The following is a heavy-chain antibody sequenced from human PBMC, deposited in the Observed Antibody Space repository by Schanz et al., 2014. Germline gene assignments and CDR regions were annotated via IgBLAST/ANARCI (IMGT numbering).Heavy chain of an antibody. D-gene: IGHD2-8*01. CDR3: ASGGYCTNGVCNGGRNWFDP. J-gene: IGHJ5*02. CDR2: ISYDGSTK. V-gene: IGHV3-30*03. Sequence: VQLLESGGALEQPGGSLRLSCAASGITLSGYGLHWVRQAPGKGLEWVAVISYDGSTKYYADSVKGRFTISRDNSKNTLYLQINSLRAEDTAVYYCASGGYCTNGVCNGGRNWFDPWGQGTLVTVSS. CDR1: GITLSGYG.